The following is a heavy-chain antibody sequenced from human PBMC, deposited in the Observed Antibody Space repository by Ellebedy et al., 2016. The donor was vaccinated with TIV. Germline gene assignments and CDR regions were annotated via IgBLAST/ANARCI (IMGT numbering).Heavy chain of an antibody. CDR2: INHSGST. J-gene: IGHJ4*02. Sequence: SETLSLTXAVYGGSFSGYYWTWIRQPPGRGLEWIGEINHSGSTSYNPSLRSRVTIAVDTSKNQFSLKLSSVTAADTAVYYCARRYSSEDWGQGTLVTVSS. V-gene: IGHV4-34*01. CDR3: ARRYSSED. D-gene: IGHD6-19*01. CDR1: GGSFSGYY.